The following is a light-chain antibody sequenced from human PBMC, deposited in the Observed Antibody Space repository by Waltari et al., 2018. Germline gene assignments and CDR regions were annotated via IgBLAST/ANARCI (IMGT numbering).Light chain of an antibody. CDR3: HQYYRAPYS. Sequence: DIVMTQSPDSLAVSLGERATLRCKSSQSILDTSNSQNSLTWFQQKPGQPPKLLIYWASTRESGVPGRCGGSGSGTDFTLTISSLQAADVAVYYCHQYYRAPYSFGQGTKLEIK. CDR1: QSILDTSNSQNS. CDR2: WAS. J-gene: IGKJ2*01. V-gene: IGKV4-1*01.